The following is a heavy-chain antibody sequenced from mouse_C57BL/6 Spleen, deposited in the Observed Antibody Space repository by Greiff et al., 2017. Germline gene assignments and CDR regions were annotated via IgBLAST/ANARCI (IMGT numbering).Heavy chain of an antibody. J-gene: IGHJ2*01. CDR3: ARWADYYGSSYTFDY. CDR2: IDPSDSET. CDR1: GYTFTSYW. V-gene: IGHV1-52*01. D-gene: IGHD1-1*01. Sequence: VQLQQPGAELVRPGSSVKLSCKASGYTFTSYWMHWVKQRPIQGLEWIGNIDPSDSETHYNQKFKDKATLTVDKSSSTAYMQLSSLTSEDSAVYYCARWADYYGSSYTFDYWGQGTTLTVSS.